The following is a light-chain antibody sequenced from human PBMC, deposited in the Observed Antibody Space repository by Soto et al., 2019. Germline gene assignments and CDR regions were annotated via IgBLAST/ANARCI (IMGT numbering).Light chain of an antibody. CDR3: QQYNSYSWT. J-gene: IGKJ1*01. CDR2: KAS. V-gene: IGKV1-5*03. Sequence: DIQRTQSPSTLSGSVGDRVTITCRASQTISSWLAWYQQKPGKAPKLLIYKASTLKSGVPSRFSGSGSGTEFTLTIRSLQPDEFATYYCQQYNSYSWTFGQGTKV. CDR1: QTISSW.